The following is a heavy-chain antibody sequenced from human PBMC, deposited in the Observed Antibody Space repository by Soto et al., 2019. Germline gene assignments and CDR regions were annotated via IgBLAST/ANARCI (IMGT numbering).Heavy chain of an antibody. J-gene: IGHJ4*02. D-gene: IGHD2-2*01. CDR2: INHSGST. V-gene: IGHV4-34*01. Sequence: SETLSLTCAFYGGSFRGYYWSLIRQPPGKGLEWIGEINHSGSTNYNPSLKSRVTISVDTSKNQFSLKLSSVTAADTAVYYCARAAPRYCNSPGCSAKHFDYWGQGTLVTVSS. CDR3: ARAAPRYCNSPGCSAKHFDY. CDR1: GGSFRGYY.